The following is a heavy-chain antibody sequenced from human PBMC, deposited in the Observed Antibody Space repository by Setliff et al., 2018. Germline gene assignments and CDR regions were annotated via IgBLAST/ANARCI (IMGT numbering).Heavy chain of an antibody. CDR3: AREASYGEYFFDY. J-gene: IGHJ4*02. V-gene: IGHV1-18*01. CDR1: GYTFNDYG. D-gene: IGHD3-10*01. CDR2: ISPYTGNT. Sequence: ASVKVSCKTSGYTFNDYGIAWVRQAPGQGLEWMGWISPYTGNTYSAQRFQGRVTLTTDTSTTTAYLELRSLRSDDTAVYYCAREASYGEYFFDYWGQGALVTVSS.